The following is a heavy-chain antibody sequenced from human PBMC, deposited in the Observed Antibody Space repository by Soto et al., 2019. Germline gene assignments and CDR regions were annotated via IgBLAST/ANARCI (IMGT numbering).Heavy chain of an antibody. V-gene: IGHV3-15*07. CDR2: IKSKNDGGTT. CDR3: TTFRYYDDSSDYCLGDF. D-gene: IGHD3-22*01. J-gene: IGHJ4*02. Sequence: EVQLVESGGGLVKPGGSLRLSCAASGFTFSSAWLNWVRQAPGKGLDWVGRIKSKNDGGTTDYVAPVKGRFTISRDDSKHTLFLQMNSLKTEDTSVYFCTTFRYYDDSSDYCLGDFWGQGTLVNVSS. CDR1: GFTFSSAW.